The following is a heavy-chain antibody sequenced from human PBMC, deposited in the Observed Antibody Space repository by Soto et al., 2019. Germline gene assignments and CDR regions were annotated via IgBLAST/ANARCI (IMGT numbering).Heavy chain of an antibody. J-gene: IGHJ4*02. CDR2: ISGSDGST. D-gene: IGHD6-13*01. CDR3: AKGSSSWLHYFDY. CDR1: GFTFSSYA. V-gene: IGHV3-23*01. Sequence: GGSLRLSCAASGFTFSSYAMSWVRQAPGKGLEWVSTISGSDGSTYYADSVKGRFTISRDNSKNTLYLQMNSLRAEDTAVYYCAKGSSSWLHYFDYWGQGALVTVSS.